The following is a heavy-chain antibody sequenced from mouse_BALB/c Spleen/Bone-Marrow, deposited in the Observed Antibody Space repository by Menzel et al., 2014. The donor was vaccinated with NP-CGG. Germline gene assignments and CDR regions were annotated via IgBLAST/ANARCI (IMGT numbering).Heavy chain of an antibody. V-gene: IGHV3-8*02. J-gene: IGHJ4*01. CDR1: GDSITSGY. CDR3: ARLEEGYGNYEGYYYALDY. D-gene: IGHD2-10*02. CDR2: ISYSGIT. Sequence: VQLQQSGPSLVKPSQTLSLTCSVTGDSITSGYWNWIRKFPGNKLEYMGYISYSGITYYNPSLKSRISITRDTSKNQYYLQLNPVTTEDTATYFCARLEEGYGNYEGYYYALDYWGQGTSVTVSS.